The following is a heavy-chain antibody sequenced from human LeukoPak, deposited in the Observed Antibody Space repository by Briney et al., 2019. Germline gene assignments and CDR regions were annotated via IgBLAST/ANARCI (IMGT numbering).Heavy chain of an antibody. CDR3: AKAGSSSWYEPFDY. J-gene: IGHJ4*02. Sequence: GGSLRLSCAASRFTFSSYAMSWVRQAPGKGLEWVSAISGSGGSTYYADSVKGRFTISRDNSESTPYLQMNSLRADDTAAYYCAKAGSSSWYEPFDYWGQGTLVTVSS. CDR2: ISGSGGST. CDR1: RFTFSSYA. V-gene: IGHV3-23*01. D-gene: IGHD6-13*01.